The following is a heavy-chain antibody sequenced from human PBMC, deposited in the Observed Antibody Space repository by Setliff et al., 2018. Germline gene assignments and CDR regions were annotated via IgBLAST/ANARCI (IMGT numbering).Heavy chain of an antibody. CDR1: GGSVSISSYY. CDR3: AKEASSGWYFDY. CDR2: MYTSETT. Sequence: TLSLTCTVSGGSVSISSYYWSWIRQPAGKGLEWIGRMYTSETTNYNPSLKSRVTMSVDTSKNQFSLKLSSVTAADTAVYYCAKEASSGWYFDYWGQGTLVTVSS. J-gene: IGHJ4*02. D-gene: IGHD6-19*01. V-gene: IGHV4-61*02.